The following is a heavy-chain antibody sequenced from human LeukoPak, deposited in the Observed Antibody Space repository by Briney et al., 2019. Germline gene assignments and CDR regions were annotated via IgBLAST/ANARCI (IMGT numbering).Heavy chain of an antibody. J-gene: IGHJ4*02. Sequence: GGSLRLSCAASGFTFSDHYMSWIRQTPGEGLEWVSYISNRGYSTYYADSVKGRFTISRDNAKNSLYLEMQSLRAEDTAVYYCARNKRRFDQWGQGAVVTVSS. CDR3: ARNKRRFDQ. CDR1: GFTFSDHY. D-gene: IGHD1/OR15-1a*01. CDR2: ISNRGYST. V-gene: IGHV3-11*01.